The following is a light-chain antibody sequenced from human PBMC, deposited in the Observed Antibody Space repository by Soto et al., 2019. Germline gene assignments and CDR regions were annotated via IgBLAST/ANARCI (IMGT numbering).Light chain of an antibody. V-gene: IGKV3-15*01. J-gene: IGKJ1*01. CDR3: QQYYTWPRT. CDR2: GAS. Sequence: ERVMTQSPVTLSVSPGERATLSCRASRTVGSNLAWYQQKPGQAPRLLIYGASTRATGIPARFSGSGSETEFTLTISSLQSEDFAVYYCQQYYTWPRTFGQGTKVEIK. CDR1: RTVGSN.